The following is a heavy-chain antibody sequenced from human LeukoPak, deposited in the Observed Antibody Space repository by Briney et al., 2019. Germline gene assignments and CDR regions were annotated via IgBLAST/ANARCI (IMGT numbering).Heavy chain of an antibody. Sequence: AGGSLRLSCAASGFTFSSYEMNWVRQAPGKGLEWVSYISSSGSTIYYADSVKGRFTISRDNAKNSLYLQMNSLRAEDTAVYYCARVPEGVRGYSYGYGFDYWGQGTLVTVSS. J-gene: IGHJ4*02. CDR1: GFTFSSYE. CDR3: ARVPEGVRGYSYGYGFDY. CDR2: ISSSGSTI. V-gene: IGHV3-48*03. D-gene: IGHD5-18*01.